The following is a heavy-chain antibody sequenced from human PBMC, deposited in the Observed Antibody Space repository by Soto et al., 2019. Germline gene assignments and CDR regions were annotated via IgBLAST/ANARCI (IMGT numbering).Heavy chain of an antibody. D-gene: IGHD2-2*01. CDR3: ARHTEGAVVPAAMVLGY. J-gene: IGHJ4*02. Sequence: GESLKISCKGSGYSFTSYWIGWVRQMPGKGLEWMGIIYPGDSDTRYSPSFQGLVTISADKSISTAYLQWSSLKASDTAMYYCARHTEGAVVPAAMVLGYWGQGTLVTVSS. V-gene: IGHV5-51*01. CDR1: GYSFTSYW. CDR2: IYPGDSDT.